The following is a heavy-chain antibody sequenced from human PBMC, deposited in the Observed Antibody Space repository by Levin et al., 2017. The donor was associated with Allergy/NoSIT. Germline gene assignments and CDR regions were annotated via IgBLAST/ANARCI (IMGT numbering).Heavy chain of an antibody. Sequence: GESLKISCAASGFTFMSYAAYWVRQVPGKGLEWVAAISYNGNYKYYAESMKGRFTISRDNSKDTLYLDVNSLRPEDTAIYYCAKGDGSGKLWFGAFGMDVWGQGTTVIVSS. V-gene: IGHV3-30*04. D-gene: IGHD3-10*01. CDR2: ISYNGNYK. J-gene: IGHJ6*02. CDR3: AKGDGSGKLWFGAFGMDV. CDR1: GFTFMSYA.